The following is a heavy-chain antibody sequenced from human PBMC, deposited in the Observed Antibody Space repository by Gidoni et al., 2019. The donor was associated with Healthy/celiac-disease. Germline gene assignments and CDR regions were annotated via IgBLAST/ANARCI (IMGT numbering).Heavy chain of an antibody. CDR2: IWYDGSNK. CDR3: ARDGSRGYSGYGTY. Sequence: QVQLVESVGGVVQPGRSLRLSCAASGFTFSSYGMHWVRQAPGKGLEWVAVIWYDGSNKYYADSVKGRFTISRDNSKNTLYLQMNSLRAEDTAVYYCARDGSRGYSGYGTYWGQGTLVTVSS. V-gene: IGHV3-33*01. J-gene: IGHJ4*02. CDR1: GFTFSSYG. D-gene: IGHD5-12*01.